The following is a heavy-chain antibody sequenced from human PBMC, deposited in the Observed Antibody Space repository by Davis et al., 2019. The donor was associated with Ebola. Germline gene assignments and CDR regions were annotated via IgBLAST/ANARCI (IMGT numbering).Heavy chain of an antibody. D-gene: IGHD2-2*01. Sequence: GESLKISCAASGFTFSSYSMNWVRQAPGKGLEWVSSISSSSSYIYYADSVKGRFTISRDNAKNSLYLQMNSLRAEDTAVYYCATYCSGNNCLRRYFDYWGQGTLVTVSS. CDR1: GFTFSSYS. CDR2: ISSSSSYI. CDR3: ATYCSGNNCLRRYFDY. J-gene: IGHJ4*02. V-gene: IGHV3-21*01.